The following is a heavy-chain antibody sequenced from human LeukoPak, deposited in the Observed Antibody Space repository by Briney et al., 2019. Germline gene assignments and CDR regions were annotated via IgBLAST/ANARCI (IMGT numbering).Heavy chain of an antibody. CDR1: GVTFSSYS. Sequence: RGSLRLSCAASGVTFSSYSMNWVRQAPGEGRGWVSSIRSRSRYIYYADSVKGRFTISRDNAKNSLYLQMYSLRAEDTAVYYCATRRPYDHDYGGQGTLVTVSS. CDR3: ATRRPYDHDY. V-gene: IGHV3-21*01. CDR2: IRSRSRYI. J-gene: IGHJ4*02. D-gene: IGHD5-12*01.